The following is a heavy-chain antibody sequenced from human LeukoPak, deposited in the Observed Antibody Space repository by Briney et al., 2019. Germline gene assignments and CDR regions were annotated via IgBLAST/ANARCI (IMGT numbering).Heavy chain of an antibody. CDR1: GFTFSSYW. CDR2: INTDGSTT. CDR3: ARSYYYDSSGIGY. Sequence: GGSLRLSCAASGFTFSSYWMHWVRQAPGKGLVWVSRINTDGSTTTYADSVKGRFTFSRDNAKNTLYLQMNSLRAEDTAVYYCARSYYYDSSGIGYWGQGTLVTVSS. V-gene: IGHV3-74*01. D-gene: IGHD3-22*01. J-gene: IGHJ4*02.